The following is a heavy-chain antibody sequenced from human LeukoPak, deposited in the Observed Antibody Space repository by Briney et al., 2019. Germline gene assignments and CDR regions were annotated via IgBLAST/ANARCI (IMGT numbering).Heavy chain of an antibody. D-gene: IGHD6-19*01. CDR1: GGSFSSYY. Sequence: SETLSLTCAVYGGSFSSYYWSWIRQPAGKGLEWIGRIYTSGSTNYNPSLKSRVTMSVDTSKNQFSLKLSSVTAADTAVYYCAREFYSSGWYFDYWGQGTLVTVSS. J-gene: IGHJ4*02. CDR3: AREFYSSGWYFDY. V-gene: IGHV4-4*07. CDR2: IYTSGST.